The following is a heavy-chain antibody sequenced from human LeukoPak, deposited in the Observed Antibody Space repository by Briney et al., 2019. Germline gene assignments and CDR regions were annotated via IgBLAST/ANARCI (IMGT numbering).Heavy chain of an antibody. V-gene: IGHV4-39*07. CDR3: ASLGVVYYGSGREGDYYYGMDV. CDR2: IYYSGST. J-gene: IGHJ6*02. Sequence: SETLSLTCTVSGGSISSSSYYWGWIRQPPGKGLEWIGSIYYSGSTYYNPSLKSRVTISVDTSKNQFSLKLSSVTAADTAVYCCASLGVVYYGSGREGDYYYGMDVWGQGTTVTVSS. CDR1: GGSISSSSYY. D-gene: IGHD3-10*01.